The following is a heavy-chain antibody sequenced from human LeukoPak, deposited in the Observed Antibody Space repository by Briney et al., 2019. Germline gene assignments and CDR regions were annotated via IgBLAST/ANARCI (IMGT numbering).Heavy chain of an antibody. CDR2: TYYRSKWYY. D-gene: IGHD1-26*01. V-gene: IGHV6-1*01. J-gene: IGHJ4*02. CDR3: ARDPVGGSTIFDY. CDR1: GDSVSSNSDA. Sequence: SQTLSLTCAISGDSVSSNSDAWNWIRQSPSRGLEWLGRTYYRSKWYYDYAVAVKSRISINPDTSKDQFSLQLSSVTPEDTAVYYCARDPVGGSTIFDYWGQGTLVTVSS.